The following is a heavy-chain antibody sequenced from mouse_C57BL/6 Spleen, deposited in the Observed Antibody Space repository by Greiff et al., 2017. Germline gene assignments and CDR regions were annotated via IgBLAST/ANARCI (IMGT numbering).Heavy chain of an antibody. CDR1: GFTFSSYA. J-gene: IGHJ2*01. CDR2: ISDGGSYT. D-gene: IGHD2-2*01. V-gene: IGHV5-4*03. CDR3: ASLSTMVTTRYFDY. Sequence: EVKLMESGGGLVKPGGSLKLSCAASGFTFSSYAMSWVRQTPEKRLEWVATISDGGSYTYYPDNVKGRFTISRDNAKNNLYLQMSHLKSEDTAMYYCASLSTMVTTRYFDYWGQGTTLTVSS.